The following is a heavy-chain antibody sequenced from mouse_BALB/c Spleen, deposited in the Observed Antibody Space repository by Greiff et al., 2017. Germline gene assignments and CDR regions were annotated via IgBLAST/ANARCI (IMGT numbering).Heavy chain of an antibody. CDR1: GYAFTNYW. J-gene: IGHJ2*01. CDR3: ARPVSCYFDY. Sequence: QVQLQQSGAELVRPGSSVKISCKASGYAFTNYWLGWVKQRPGHGLEWIGDIYPGSGNTYYNEKIKGKTTLAADKSSSTAYMQLSSLTSEDSAVYFCARPVSCYFDYWGQGTTLTVSS. CDR2: IYPGSGNT. D-gene: IGHD3-1*01. V-gene: IGHV1-63*01.